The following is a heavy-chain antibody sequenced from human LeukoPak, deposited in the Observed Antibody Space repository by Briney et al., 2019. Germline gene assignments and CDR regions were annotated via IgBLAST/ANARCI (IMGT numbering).Heavy chain of an antibody. CDR2: IYTSGGT. J-gene: IGHJ5*02. CDR3: ARGEDYDEANWFDP. D-gene: IGHD4-17*01. CDR1: GGSISSGSYY. Sequence: SQTLSLTCTVSGGSISSGSYYWSWIRQPAGKGLEWIGRIYTSGGTNYNPSLKSRVTISVDTSKNQFSLKLSSVTAADTAVYYCARGEDYDEANWFDPWGQGTLVTVSS. V-gene: IGHV4-61*02.